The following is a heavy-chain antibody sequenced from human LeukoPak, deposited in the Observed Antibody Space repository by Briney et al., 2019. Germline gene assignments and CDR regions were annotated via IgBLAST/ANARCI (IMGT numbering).Heavy chain of an antibody. Sequence: GGSLRLSCAASGFTFSDYYMSWIRQAPGKGLVWVSRINSDGTSTSYADSVKGRFTISRDNAKNTLYLQMNSLRAEDTAVYYCARGASGWYEFDYWGQGTLVTVSS. CDR3: ARGASGWYEFDY. CDR2: INSDGTST. D-gene: IGHD6-19*01. CDR1: GFTFSDYY. V-gene: IGHV3-74*01. J-gene: IGHJ4*02.